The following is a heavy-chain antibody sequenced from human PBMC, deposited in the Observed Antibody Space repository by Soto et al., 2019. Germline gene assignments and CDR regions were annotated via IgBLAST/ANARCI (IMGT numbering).Heavy chain of an antibody. CDR1: GYIFASYY. Sequence: QVQLVQSGAELKKPGASVKLSCKASGYIFASYYIHWVRQAPGHGLAWMGLIKPGRGSISYAEKLQGRLNMTGDTSTSTVYMELSSLPSEDTAVYYWARDFGGYQGMDVWGQGTTVTFSS. D-gene: IGHD3-16*01. V-gene: IGHV1-46*04. CDR2: IKPGRGSI. J-gene: IGHJ6*02. CDR3: ARDFGGYQGMDV.